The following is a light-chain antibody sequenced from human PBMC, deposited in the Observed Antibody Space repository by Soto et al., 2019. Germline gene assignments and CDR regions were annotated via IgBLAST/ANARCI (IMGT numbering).Light chain of an antibody. Sequence: EIVMTQSPDTLSVSPGEGATLSCRASQSVSSDLAWYQQKPGQAPRLLIYGASTRATGIPARFSGSGSGTEFTLTISSLQSVDFAVYYCQQYNWWPGTFGGGTRVEIK. V-gene: IGKV3-15*01. J-gene: IGKJ4*01. CDR1: QSVSSD. CDR2: GAS. CDR3: QQYNWWPGT.